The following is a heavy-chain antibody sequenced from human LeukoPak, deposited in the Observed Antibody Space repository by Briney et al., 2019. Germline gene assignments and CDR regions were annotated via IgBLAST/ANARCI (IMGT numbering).Heavy chain of an antibody. D-gene: IGHD3-10*01. CDR2: VSSSSSTT. CDR3: ATWLFGGYFDQ. Sequence: GGSLSLSCAASGFTLSNYNMNWVRQAPGKGLEWVAHVSSSSSTTYYADSVKGRFSISRDNAKSSLYLQMNSPRVEDTAVYYCATWLFGGYFDQWGQGTLDTVSS. V-gene: IGHV3-48*04. J-gene: IGHJ4*02. CDR1: GFTLSNYN.